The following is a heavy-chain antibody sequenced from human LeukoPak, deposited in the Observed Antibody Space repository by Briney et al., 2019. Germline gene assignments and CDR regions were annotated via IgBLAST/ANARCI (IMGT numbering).Heavy chain of an antibody. Sequence: GGSLRLSCAASGFTFSSYAMSWVRQAPGKGLEWVSAISGSGGSTYYADSVKGRFTISRDNSKNTLYLQMNSLRAEDTAVYYCAKDKRYCSSTSCPIPTYYYYGMDVRGQGTTVTVSS. J-gene: IGHJ6*02. CDR3: AKDKRYCSSTSCPIPTYYYYGMDV. CDR2: ISGSGGST. CDR1: GFTFSSYA. V-gene: IGHV3-23*01. D-gene: IGHD2-2*01.